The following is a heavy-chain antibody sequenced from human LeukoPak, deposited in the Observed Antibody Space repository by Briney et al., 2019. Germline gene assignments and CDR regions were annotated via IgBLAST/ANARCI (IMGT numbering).Heavy chain of an antibody. V-gene: IGHV4-39*01. CDR3: TIWSGPHGDY. CDR2: IYYSGST. D-gene: IGHD3-3*01. Sequence: KSSETLSLTCTVSGGSISSSSYYWGWIRQPPGKGLEWIGRIYYSGSTYYNPSLKSRVTISVDTSKNQFSLKLSSVTAADTAVYYCTIWSGPHGDYWGQGTLVTVSS. CDR1: GGSISSSSYY. J-gene: IGHJ4*02.